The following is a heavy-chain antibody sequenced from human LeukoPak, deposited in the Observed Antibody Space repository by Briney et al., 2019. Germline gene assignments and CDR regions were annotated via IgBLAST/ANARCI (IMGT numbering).Heavy chain of an antibody. CDR3: AKNRGISSGFFDY. CDR2: INGVGNST. CDR1: GFNFSIFA. J-gene: IGHJ4*02. V-gene: IGHV3-23*01. Sequence: QSGGSLRLSCAGSGFNFSIFAMNWVRQAPGKGLEWVSSINGVGNSTYYADSVKGRFTVSRDNSKNTLYLQMNSLRAEDTALYYCAKNRGISSGFFDYWGQGSLVTVSS. D-gene: IGHD6-6*01.